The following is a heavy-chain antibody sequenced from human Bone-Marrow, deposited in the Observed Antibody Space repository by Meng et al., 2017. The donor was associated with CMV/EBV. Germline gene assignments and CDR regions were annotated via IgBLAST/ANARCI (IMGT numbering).Heavy chain of an antibody. CDR1: GDGVFSNSAV. D-gene: IGHD5-12*01. CDR2: TYYRSKWYN. V-gene: IGHV6-1*01. J-gene: IGHJ4*02. Sequence: SQTYSLTCAISGDGVFSNSAVWNWIRQSPSRGLEWLGRTYYRSKWYNDYAVSVKSRITINPDTSKNQCSLQLNSVTPEDTAVYYCAREGYDFSIYWGQGTLVTVSS. CDR3: AREGYDFSIY.